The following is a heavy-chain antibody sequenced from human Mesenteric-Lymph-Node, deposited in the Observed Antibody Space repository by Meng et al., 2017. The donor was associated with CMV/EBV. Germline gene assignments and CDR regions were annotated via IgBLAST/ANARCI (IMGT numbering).Heavy chain of an antibody. V-gene: IGHV1-2*02. D-gene: IGHD3-3*01. CDR1: GYTFSDYH. CDR3: ARVLRFLEWRAPLDY. J-gene: IGHJ4*02. Sequence: ASVKVSCKSSGYTFSDYHINWVRQAPGQGLEWMGWINPNSGGTNYAQKFQGRVTMTRDTSISTAYMELSRLRSDDTAVYYCARVLRFLEWRAPLDYWGQGTLVTVSS. CDR2: INPNSGGT.